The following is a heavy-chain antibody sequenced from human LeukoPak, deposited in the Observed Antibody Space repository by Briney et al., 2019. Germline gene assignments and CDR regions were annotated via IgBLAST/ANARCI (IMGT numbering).Heavy chain of an antibody. D-gene: IGHD3-16*01. Sequence: PGGSLRLSCAASGFTFSDYYMSWIRQAPGKGLEWVSYIGSSSSYTNYADSVKGRFTISRDNAKNSLYLQMNSLRAEDTAVYYCARLIIVATNFDYWGQGTLVTVSS. J-gene: IGHJ4*02. CDR1: GFTFSDYY. CDR2: IGSSSSYT. V-gene: IGHV3-11*06. CDR3: ARLIIVATNFDY.